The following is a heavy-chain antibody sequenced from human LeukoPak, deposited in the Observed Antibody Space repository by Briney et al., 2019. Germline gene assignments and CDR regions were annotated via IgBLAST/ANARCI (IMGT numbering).Heavy chain of an antibody. J-gene: IGHJ4*02. V-gene: IGHV3-74*01. Sequence: GGSLRLSCAASGFTFSSYWMHWVRQAPGKGLVWVSRINSDGSSTSYADSVKDRFTISRDNAKNTLYLQMNSLRAEDTAVYYCARGRYFDWFDYWGQGTLVTVSS. CDR1: GFTFSSYW. CDR2: INSDGSST. D-gene: IGHD3-9*01. CDR3: ARGRYFDWFDY.